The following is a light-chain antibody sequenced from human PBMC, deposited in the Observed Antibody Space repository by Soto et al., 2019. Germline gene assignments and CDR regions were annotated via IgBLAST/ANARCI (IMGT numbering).Light chain of an antibody. CDR1: QSITSW. V-gene: IGKV1-5*03. J-gene: IGKJ2*01. CDR3: QQYNSYAYT. Sequence: DIQMTQSPSTLSASVGDRVTITCRASQSITSWLAWYQQKPGKATKLLIYKESSLESGVTSRFSGSGSGTEFSLTISSLQPDDFATYYCQQYNSYAYTFGQGTKLEIK. CDR2: KES.